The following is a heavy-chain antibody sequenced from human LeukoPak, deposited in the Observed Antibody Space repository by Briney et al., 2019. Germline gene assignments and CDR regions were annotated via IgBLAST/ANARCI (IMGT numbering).Heavy chain of an antibody. CDR3: ATTLSEAHYYDSSGYYSPD. J-gene: IGHJ4*02. D-gene: IGHD3-22*01. CDR2: IIPIFGTA. Sequence: ASVKVSCKASGGTFSSYAISWVRQAPGQGLGWMGGIIPIFGTANYAQKFQGRVTITADKSTSTAYMELSSLRSEDTAVYYCATTLSEAHYYDSSGYYSPDWGQGTLVTVSS. CDR1: GGTFSSYA. V-gene: IGHV1-69*06.